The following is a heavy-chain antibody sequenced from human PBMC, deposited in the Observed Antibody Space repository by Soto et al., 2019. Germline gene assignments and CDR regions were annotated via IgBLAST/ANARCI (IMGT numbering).Heavy chain of an antibody. CDR2: IWFDGSQT. V-gene: IGHV3-33*01. CDR1: GFTFRKYG. CDR3: ARYNSGHSDY. Sequence: QVYLVQSGGGVVQPGRSLRLSCAASGFTFRKYGMHLVRQAPGKGLEWVSVIWFDGSQTYYADSVKGRFTVSRDNSNSVLFLQMDNLRAEDTAIYYCARYNSGHSDYWGQGTLVTVSS. D-gene: IGHD1-26*01. J-gene: IGHJ4*02.